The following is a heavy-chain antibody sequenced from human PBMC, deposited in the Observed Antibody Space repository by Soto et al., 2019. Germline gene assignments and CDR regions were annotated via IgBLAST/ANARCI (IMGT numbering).Heavy chain of an antibody. CDR2: INAGNGNT. V-gene: IGHV1-3*01. Sequence: QVQLVQSGAEVKEPGASVKVSCKASGYTFTSYAMHWVRQAPGQRLEWMGWINAGNGNTKYSQKFQGRVTITRDTSASTAYMELSSLRSEDTAVYYCARELVPAAMTYYGMDVWGQGTTVTVSS. CDR3: ARELVPAAMTYYGMDV. D-gene: IGHD2-2*01. J-gene: IGHJ6*02. CDR1: GYTFTSYA.